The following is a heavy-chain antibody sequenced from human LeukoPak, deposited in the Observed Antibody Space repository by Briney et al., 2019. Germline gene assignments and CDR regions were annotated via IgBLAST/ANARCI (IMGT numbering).Heavy chain of an antibody. D-gene: IGHD6-25*01. Sequence: GGSLRLSCAASGFTFSNFAMTWVRQAPGKGLEWVSSIVGSSSTYYADSLKGRFTISRDNAKNSLYLQMNSLRAEDTAVYYGARIGAGSSRDYWGQGTLVTVSS. CDR2: IVGSSST. V-gene: IGHV3-21*01. CDR3: ARIGAGSSRDY. CDR1: GFTFSNFA. J-gene: IGHJ4*02.